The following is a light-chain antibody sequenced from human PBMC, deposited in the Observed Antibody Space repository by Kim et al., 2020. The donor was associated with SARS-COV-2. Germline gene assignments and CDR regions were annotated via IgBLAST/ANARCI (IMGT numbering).Light chain of an antibody. V-gene: IGLV2-14*03. CDR1: TNDVGAYNY. CDR3: SSYTSSSDVI. J-gene: IGLJ2*01. Sequence: SVTTSCTGTTNDVGAYNYVFWYQQHPGTVPNLIIYDVTKRPSGVSSRFSGFKSDNTASLTISGLQTEDEATYHCSSYTSSSDVIFGGGTQLTVL. CDR2: DVT.